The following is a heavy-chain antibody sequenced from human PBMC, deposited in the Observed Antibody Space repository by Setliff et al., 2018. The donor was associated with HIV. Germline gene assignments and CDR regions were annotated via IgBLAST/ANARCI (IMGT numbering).Heavy chain of an antibody. CDR1: AYTFNSYY. J-gene: IGHJ4*02. Sequence: SVKVSCKTSAYTFNSYYMHWIRQAPGQGLEWMGLIGPSGSSTTYAQNFQGRVTMSRDTSTNTVYMELSSLRSEDTAVYYCARDHIAARSVDYWGQGTLVTVSS. V-gene: IGHV1-46*02. CDR3: ARDHIAARSVDY. CDR2: IGPSGSST. D-gene: IGHD6-6*01.